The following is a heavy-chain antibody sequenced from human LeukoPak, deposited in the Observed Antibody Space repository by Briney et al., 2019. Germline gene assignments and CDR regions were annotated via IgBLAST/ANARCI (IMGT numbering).Heavy chain of an antibody. CDR1: GFTFSSYS. Sequence: GGSLRLSCAASGFTFSSYSMNWVRQAPGKGLEWVSYISSSSSTIYYAGSVKGRFTISRDNAKNSLYLQMNSLRAEDTAVYYCARCDSSGWYLGDAFDIWGQGTMVTVSS. J-gene: IGHJ3*02. CDR3: ARCDSSGWYLGDAFDI. V-gene: IGHV3-48*01. D-gene: IGHD6-19*01. CDR2: ISSSSSTI.